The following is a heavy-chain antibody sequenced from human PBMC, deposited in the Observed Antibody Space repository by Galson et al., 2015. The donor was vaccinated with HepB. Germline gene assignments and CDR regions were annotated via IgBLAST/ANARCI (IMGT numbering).Heavy chain of an antibody. D-gene: IGHD1-7*01. CDR1: GFTFSSYT. J-gene: IGHJ6*02. Sequence: SLRLSCAASGFTFSSYTMDWVRQAPGKGLEWVSSISGSGSGTYYADSVKGRFTISRDNSKNTLYLQMNSLRAEDTGVYYCARDDGGWNSSKQRYYYGLDVWGQGTTVTVSS. CDR2: ISGSGSGT. CDR3: ARDDGGWNSSKQRYYYGLDV. V-gene: IGHV3-23*01.